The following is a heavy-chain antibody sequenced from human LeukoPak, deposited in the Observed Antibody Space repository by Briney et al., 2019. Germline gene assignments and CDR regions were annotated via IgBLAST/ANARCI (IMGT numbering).Heavy chain of an antibody. V-gene: IGHV3-23*01. Sequence: GGSLRLSRAASGFTFSSYAMSWVRQAPGKGLEWVSAISGSGGSTYYADSVKGRFTISRDNSKNTLYLQMNSLRAEDTAVYYCAKESLSYDYVWGSYRYTSNFDYWGQGTLVTVSS. J-gene: IGHJ4*02. D-gene: IGHD3-16*02. CDR1: GFTFSSYA. CDR3: AKESLSYDYVWGSYRYTSNFDY. CDR2: ISGSGGST.